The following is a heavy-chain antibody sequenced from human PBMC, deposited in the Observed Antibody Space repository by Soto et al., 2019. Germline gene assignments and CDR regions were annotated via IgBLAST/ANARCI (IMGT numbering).Heavy chain of an antibody. CDR1: GFTFSNAW. V-gene: IGHV3-15*01. D-gene: IGHD3-3*01. CDR3: TTAPAEWSGYYRDDY. Sequence: GGSLRLSCAASGFTFSNAWMSWVRQAPGKGLEWVGRIKSKTDGGTTDYAAPVKGRFTISRDDSKNTLYLQMNSLKTEDTAVYYCTTAPAEWSGYYRDDYWGQGTLVTVSS. CDR2: IKSKTDGGTT. J-gene: IGHJ4*02.